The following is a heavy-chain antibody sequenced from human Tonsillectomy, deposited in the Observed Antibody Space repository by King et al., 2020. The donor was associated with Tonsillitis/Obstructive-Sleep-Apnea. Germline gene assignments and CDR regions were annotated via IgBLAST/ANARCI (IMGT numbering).Heavy chain of an antibody. D-gene: IGHD1-26*01. CDR1: GFTFSSYG. CDR3: AKDNSGSCYEGSDY. CDR2: ISYDGSNK. J-gene: IGHJ4*02. V-gene: IGHV3-30*18. Sequence: VQLVESGGGVVQPGRSLRLSCAASGFTFSSYGMHWVRQAPGKGLEWVAVISYDGSNKYYADSVKGRFTISRDNSKNTLYLQMNSLRAEDTAVYYCAKDNSGSCYEGSDYWGQGTLVTVSS.